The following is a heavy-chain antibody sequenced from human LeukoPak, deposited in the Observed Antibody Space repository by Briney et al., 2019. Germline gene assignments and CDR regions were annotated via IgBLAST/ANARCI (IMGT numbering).Heavy chain of an antibody. V-gene: IGHV4-4*07. Sequence: SETLSLTCTVSGGSISSYYWSWIRQPAGKGLEWIGRIYTSGSTNYNPSLKSRVTISVDTSKNQFSLKPSSVTAADTAVYYCARAGSSWDAFDIWGQGTMVTVSS. D-gene: IGHD6-13*01. CDR1: GGSISSYY. J-gene: IGHJ3*02. CDR3: ARAGSSWDAFDI. CDR2: IYTSGST.